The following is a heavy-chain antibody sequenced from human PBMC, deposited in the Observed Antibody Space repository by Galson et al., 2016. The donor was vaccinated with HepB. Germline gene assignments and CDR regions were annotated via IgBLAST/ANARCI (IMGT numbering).Heavy chain of an antibody. CDR2: ISTYNGNR. CDR3: ATYNVSLGDYNAFDF. Sequence: SVKVSCKASGYTFTGHYMHWVRQAPGQGLEWMGWISTYNGNRKSAQKVQDRVTMTTDTSTGTAYMELRSLTSEDTAVYYCATYNVSLGDYNAFDFWGQGTLVTVSS. J-gene: IGHJ4*02. D-gene: IGHD3-10*01. V-gene: IGHV1-18*04. CDR1: GYTFTGHY.